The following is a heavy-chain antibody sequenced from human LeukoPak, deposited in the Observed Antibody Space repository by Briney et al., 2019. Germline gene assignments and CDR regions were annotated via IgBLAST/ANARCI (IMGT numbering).Heavy chain of an antibody. CDR2: IKQDGSEK. CDR1: GFTFSSYW. V-gene: IGHV3-7*01. Sequence: PGGSLRLSCAASGFTFSSYWMSWVGQAPGKGLEWVANIKQDGSEKYYVDSVKGRFTISRDNAKNSLYLQMNSLRAEHTAVYYCARDAEMATIFDYWGQGTLVTVSS. J-gene: IGHJ4*02. CDR3: ARDAEMATIFDY. D-gene: IGHD5-24*01.